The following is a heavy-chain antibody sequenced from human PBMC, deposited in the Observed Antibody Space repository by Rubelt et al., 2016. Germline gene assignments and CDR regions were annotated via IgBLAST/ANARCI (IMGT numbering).Heavy chain of an antibody. CDR3: AHSAKSASGSGSLFYYFDY. J-gene: IGHJ4*02. Sequence: QITLRESGPTLVKPTQTLTLTCTFSGFSLSSRGVGVGWIRQSPGKALKWLAIIYLDGDKRNSPSLKNRLTITTATSKNQVVLTMTNVDPVDTGTYYCAHSAKSASGSGSLFYYFDYWGQGTVVTVSS. D-gene: IGHD3-10*01. CDR2: IYLDGDK. CDR1: GFSLSSRGVG. V-gene: IGHV2-5*02.